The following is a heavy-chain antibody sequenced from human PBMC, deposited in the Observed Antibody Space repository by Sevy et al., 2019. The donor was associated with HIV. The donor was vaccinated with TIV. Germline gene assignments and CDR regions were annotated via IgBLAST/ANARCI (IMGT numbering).Heavy chain of an antibody. V-gene: IGHV1-2*02. CDR3: ARDSSVLLWFGEGLSNWFDP. Sequence: ASVKVSCKASGYTFTGYYMHWVRQAPGQGLEWMGWINPNSGGTNYAQKFQGRVTMTRDTSISTAYMGLSRLRSDDTAVYYCARDSSVLLWFGEGLSNWFDPWGQGTLVTVSS. CDR2: INPNSGGT. J-gene: IGHJ5*02. D-gene: IGHD3-10*01. CDR1: GYTFTGYY.